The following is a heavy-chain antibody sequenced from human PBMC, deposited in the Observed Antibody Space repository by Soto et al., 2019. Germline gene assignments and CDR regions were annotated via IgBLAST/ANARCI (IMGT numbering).Heavy chain of an antibody. Sequence: QGQLVQSGAEVRKPGASVKVSCQASGYIFNNYGLSWVRQVPGQGLEWVGWIGPYIGEPDYAQKFRDRVTMTADPSTITAYMELRSLTSDDSAFYYCARCYCSVGSCFTCWHFDLWGRGTLVTVSS. CDR3: ARCYCSVGSCFTCWHFDL. J-gene: IGHJ2*01. D-gene: IGHD6-19*01. CDR2: IGPYIGEP. CDR1: GYIFNNYG. V-gene: IGHV1-18*01.